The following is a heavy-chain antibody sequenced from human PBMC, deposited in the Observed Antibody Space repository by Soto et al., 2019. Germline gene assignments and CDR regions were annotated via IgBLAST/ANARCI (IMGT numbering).Heavy chain of an antibody. J-gene: IGHJ6*02. Sequence: PGGSLRLSCAASGFTFSSYSMNWVRQAPGKGLEWVSYISSSSSTISYADSGKGRFTISRDNAKNSLYLQMISLRDEDTAVYYCARLPGIAAAGTSDDYYYGMDVCGQGITVTVSS. V-gene: IGHV3-48*02. CDR2: ISSSSSTI. D-gene: IGHD6-13*01. CDR1: GFTFSSYS. CDR3: ARLPGIAAAGTSDDYYYGMDV.